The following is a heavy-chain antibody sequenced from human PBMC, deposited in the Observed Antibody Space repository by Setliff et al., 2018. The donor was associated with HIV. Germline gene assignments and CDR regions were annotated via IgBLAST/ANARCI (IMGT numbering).Heavy chain of an antibody. J-gene: IGHJ6*03. Sequence: GSLRLSCAASGFTFSSYSMTWVRQAPGRGLEWVSFISSSATYTTYADSVKGRFTISRDNAKKSMYLQMNSLRGEDTAVYYCARAMNHYGSGTFEYYYYMDVWGKGTTVTVSS. V-gene: IGHV3-21*04. CDR1: GFTFSSYS. D-gene: IGHD3-10*01. CDR3: ARAMNHYGSGTFEYYYYMDV. CDR2: ISSSATYT.